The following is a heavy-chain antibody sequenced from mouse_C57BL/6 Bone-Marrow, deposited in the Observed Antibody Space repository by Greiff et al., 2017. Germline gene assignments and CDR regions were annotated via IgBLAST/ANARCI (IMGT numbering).Heavy chain of an antibody. CDR3: ARLRLTGFGY. CDR2: IHPNSGST. CDR1: GYTFTSYW. V-gene: IGHV1-64*01. Sequence: QVQLQQPGAELVKPGASVKLSCKASGYTFTSYWMHWVKQRPGQGLEWIGMIHPNSGSTNYNEKFKSKATLTVDKSSSTAYLQISSLTSEDSAVYYCARLRLTGFGYWGQRTLVTGS. J-gene: IGHJ3*01. D-gene: IGHD4-1*01.